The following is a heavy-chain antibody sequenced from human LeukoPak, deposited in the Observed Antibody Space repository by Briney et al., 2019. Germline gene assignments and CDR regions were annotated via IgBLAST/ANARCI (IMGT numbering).Heavy chain of an antibody. V-gene: IGHV3-23*01. CDR3: AKDLRFGDSPGNRFDY. D-gene: IGHD3-10*01. CDR1: GFTFTGYA. J-gene: IGHJ4*02. Sequence: GGSLRLSCAASGFTFTGYAMTWVRQAPRKGLEWVSAISGSGGGTYYADSVKGRFTISRDNSKNTLYLQMNGLRAEDTAVYYCAKDLRFGDSPGNRFDYWGQGTLVTVSS. CDR2: ISGSGGGT.